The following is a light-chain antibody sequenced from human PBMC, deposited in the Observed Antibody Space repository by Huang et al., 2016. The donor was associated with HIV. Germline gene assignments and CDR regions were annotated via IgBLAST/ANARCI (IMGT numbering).Light chain of an antibody. CDR3: QQFNNYLT. J-gene: IGKJ5*01. Sequence: AIQLTQSPSSLSASVGDRVTLTCRASQGISSALAWYQQKPGKAPKLLIYDASSLESGVPSRFSGSGSGTDYTLTISSLQPEDFATYYCQQFNNYLTFGQGTRLEIK. CDR2: DAS. CDR1: QGISSA. V-gene: IGKV1D-13*01.